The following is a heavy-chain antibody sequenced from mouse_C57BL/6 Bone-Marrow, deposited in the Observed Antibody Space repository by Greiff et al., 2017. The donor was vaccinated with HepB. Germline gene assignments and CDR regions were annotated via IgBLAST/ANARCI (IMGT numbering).Heavy chain of an antibody. CDR1: GYTFTSYW. CDR2: IDPNSGGT. Sequence: QVQLQQPGAELVKPGASVKLSCKASGYTFTSYWMHWVKQRPGRGLEWIGRIDPNSGGTKYNEKFKSKATLTVDKPSSTAYMQLGSLTSEDSAVYYCAKGAYYSNRAYAMDYWGQGTSVTVSS. V-gene: IGHV1-72*01. CDR3: AKGAYYSNRAYAMDY. J-gene: IGHJ4*01. D-gene: IGHD2-5*01.